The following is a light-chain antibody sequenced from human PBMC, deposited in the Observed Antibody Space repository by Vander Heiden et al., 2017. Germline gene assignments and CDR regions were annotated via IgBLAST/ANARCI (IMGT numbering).Light chain of an antibody. Sequence: SAFPQPHSGPAPPGEKNPISSSGSSSNIGNNYVFWYQHLPGTAPKLLIYGTNKRPSGISDRFSGSKSGTSATLGITGLQTGDEADYYCVTWHNSLGAYVFGTGTKVSVL. V-gene: IGLV1-51*01. CDR1: SSNIGNNY. J-gene: IGLJ1*01. CDR2: GTN. CDR3: VTWHNSLGAYV.